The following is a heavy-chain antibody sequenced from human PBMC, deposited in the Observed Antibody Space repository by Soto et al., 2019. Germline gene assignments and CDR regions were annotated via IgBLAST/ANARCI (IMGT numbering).Heavy chain of an antibody. Sequence: GESLKISCAASGFTFSSYAMSWVRQAPGKGLEWVSAISGSGGSTYYADSGKGRFTISRDNSKNTPYLQMNSLRAEDTAIYYCAKDRVEIRPNRRSFYYGMDVWGQGTTVTISS. D-gene: IGHD3-3*01. CDR1: GFTFSSYA. J-gene: IGHJ6*02. CDR3: AKDRVEIRPNRRSFYYGMDV. CDR2: ISGSGGST. V-gene: IGHV3-23*01.